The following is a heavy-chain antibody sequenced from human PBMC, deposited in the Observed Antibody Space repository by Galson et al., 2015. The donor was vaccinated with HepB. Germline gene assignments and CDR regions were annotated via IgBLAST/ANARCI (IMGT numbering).Heavy chain of an antibody. V-gene: IGHV3-21*01. Sequence: SLRLSCAASGFTFSSYSMNWVRQAPGEGLEWVSSISSSSSYIYYADSVKGRFTISRDNAKNSLYLQMNSLRAEDTAVYYCARVGIQLWLRGLDYWGQGTLVTVSS. CDR3: ARVGIQLWLRGLDY. J-gene: IGHJ4*02. D-gene: IGHD5-18*01. CDR2: ISSSSSYI. CDR1: GFTFSSYS.